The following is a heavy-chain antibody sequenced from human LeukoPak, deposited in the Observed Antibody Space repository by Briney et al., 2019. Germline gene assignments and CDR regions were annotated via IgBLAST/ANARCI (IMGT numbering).Heavy chain of an antibody. D-gene: IGHD5-18*01. Sequence: PSETLSLTCTVSGGSSSSGSYYWSWIRLPPGKGLEWIGSIYYSGSTYYNPSLKSRVTISVDTSKNQFSLKLTSVTAADTAVYYCARGRGYSYGQNWFDPWGQGTLVTVSS. CDR1: GGSSSSGSYY. J-gene: IGHJ5*02. CDR3: ARGRGYSYGQNWFDP. CDR2: IYYSGST. V-gene: IGHV4-39*01.